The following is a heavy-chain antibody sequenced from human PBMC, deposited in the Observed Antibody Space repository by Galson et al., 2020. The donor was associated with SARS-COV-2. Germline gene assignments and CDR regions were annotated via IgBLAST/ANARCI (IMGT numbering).Heavy chain of an antibody. Sequence: GGSLRLSCVGSGYSFSRYGMNWIRQAPGKGLEWVAYISGSSDSIQYAESLRVRFTISRDNAKRSVYLQMNSHRAEDTAMYYCTCVIDEAGVSSDYWGPWTLVTVAA. CDR3: TCVIDEAGVSSDY. V-gene: IGHV3-48*01. J-gene: IGHJ4*02. D-gene: IGHD6-19*01. CDR2: ISGSSDSI. CDR1: GYSFSRYG.